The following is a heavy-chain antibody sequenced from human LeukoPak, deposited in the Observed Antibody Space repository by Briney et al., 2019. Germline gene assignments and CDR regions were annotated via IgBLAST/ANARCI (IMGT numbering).Heavy chain of an antibody. Sequence: GGSLRLSCAASGFTFSNYAMSWVRQAPGKGLEGVANIKKDGSEKYYVDSVKGRFTISRDNAKNSLFLLLNSLRAEDTAVYYCARAHVTGVDAFDIWGPGTTVIVSS. D-gene: IGHD2-21*02. J-gene: IGHJ3*02. CDR3: ARAHVTGVDAFDI. V-gene: IGHV3-7*01. CDR2: IKKDGSEK. CDR1: GFTFSNYA.